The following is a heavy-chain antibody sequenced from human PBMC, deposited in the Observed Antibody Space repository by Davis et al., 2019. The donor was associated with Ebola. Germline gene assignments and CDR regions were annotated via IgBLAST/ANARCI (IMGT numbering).Heavy chain of an antibody. CDR1: GYTFTNYG. J-gene: IGHJ5*02. CDR2: INAGNGNT. V-gene: IGHV1-3*01. CDR3: ARDSGSYFNWFDP. D-gene: IGHD1-26*01. Sequence: ASVKVSCKASGYTFTNYGITWVRQAPGQRLEWMGWINAGNGNTKYSQKFQGRVTITRDTSASTAYMELSSLRSEDTAVYYCARDSGSYFNWFDPWGQGTLVTVSS.